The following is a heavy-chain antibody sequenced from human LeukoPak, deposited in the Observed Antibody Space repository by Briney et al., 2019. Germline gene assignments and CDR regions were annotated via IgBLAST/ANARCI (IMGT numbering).Heavy chain of an antibody. CDR1: GFTFSSYS. J-gene: IGHJ4*02. CDR2: ISYDGSNK. Sequence: PGRSLRLSCAASGFTFSSYSMHWVRQAPGKGLEWVAVISYDGSNKYYADSVKGRFTISRDNSKNTLYLQMNSLRAEDTAVYYCAKGSTWELLLGFNPDYWGQGTLVTVSS. V-gene: IGHV3-30*18. D-gene: IGHD1-26*01. CDR3: AKGSTWELLLGFNPDY.